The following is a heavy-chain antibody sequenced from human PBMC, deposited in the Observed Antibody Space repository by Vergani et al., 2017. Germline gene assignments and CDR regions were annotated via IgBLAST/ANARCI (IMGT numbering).Heavy chain of an antibody. CDR2: ISGSGGST. D-gene: IGHD6-13*01. CDR1: GFTFSSYS. CDR3: AKDGIATGVSY. J-gene: IGHJ4*02. V-gene: IGHV3-23*04. Sequence: VQLVESGGGLVKPGGSLRLSCAASGFTFSSYSMNWVRQAPGKGLEWVSAISGSGGSTYYADSVKGRFTISRDNSKNTLYLQMNSLRAEDTAVYYCAKDGIATGVSYWGQGTLVTVSS.